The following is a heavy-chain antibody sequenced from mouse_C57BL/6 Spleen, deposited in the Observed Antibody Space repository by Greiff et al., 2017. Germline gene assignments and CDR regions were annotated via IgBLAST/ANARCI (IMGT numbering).Heavy chain of an antibody. D-gene: IGHD1-1*01. Sequence: EVKLMESGGGLVQPGGSLKLSCAASGFTFSDYYMYWVRQTPEKRLEWVAYISNGGGSTYYPDTVKGRFTISRDNAKNTLYLQMSRLKSEDTAMYYCARLGSSYGYFDVWGTGTTVTVSS. J-gene: IGHJ1*03. CDR1: GFTFSDYY. CDR2: ISNGGGST. V-gene: IGHV5-12*01. CDR3: ARLGSSYGYFDV.